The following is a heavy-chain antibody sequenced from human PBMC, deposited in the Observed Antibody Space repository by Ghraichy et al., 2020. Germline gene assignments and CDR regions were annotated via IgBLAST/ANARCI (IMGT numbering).Heavy chain of an antibody. CDR2: ISEGDGIT. CDR1: GFSFSSYA. V-gene: IGHV3-23*01. Sequence: GGSLRLSCGASGFSFSSYAMTWARQAPGKGLEYVSSISEGDGITYYSDSVKGWFTISRDNSKNTLYLQLNSLRAEDTAVYYCAKGGLGRRPGLDYWGQGTLVTVSS. J-gene: IGHJ4*02. CDR3: AKGGLGRRPGLDY.